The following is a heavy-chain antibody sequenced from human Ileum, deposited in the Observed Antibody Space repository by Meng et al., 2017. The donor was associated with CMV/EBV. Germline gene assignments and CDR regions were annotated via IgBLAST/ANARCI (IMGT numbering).Heavy chain of an antibody. Sequence: GGTLSSSALSWVRQAPGQGLEWMGGIIPILGIANYAQKFQGRVTITADKSTSTAYMELSSLRSEDTAVYYCARDPRGYCSSTSCYSYWGQGTLVTVSS. D-gene: IGHD2-2*02. CDR2: IIPILGIA. CDR1: GGTLSSSA. V-gene: IGHV1-69*10. J-gene: IGHJ4*02. CDR3: ARDPRGYCSSTSCYSY.